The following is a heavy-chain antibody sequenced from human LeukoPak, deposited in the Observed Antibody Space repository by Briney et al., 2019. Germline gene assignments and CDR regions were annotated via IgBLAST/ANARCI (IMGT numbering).Heavy chain of an antibody. V-gene: IGHV3-23*01. Sequence: GGSLRLSCAASGLTFYSYAMSWVRQAPGKGLEWVSAISGSGGSTYYADSVKGRFTISRDNSKNTLYLQMNSLRAEDTAVYYCAKGNSGYYPYYFDYWGQGTLVTVSS. D-gene: IGHD3-22*01. J-gene: IGHJ4*02. CDR2: ISGSGGST. CDR1: GLTFYSYA. CDR3: AKGNSGYYPYYFDY.